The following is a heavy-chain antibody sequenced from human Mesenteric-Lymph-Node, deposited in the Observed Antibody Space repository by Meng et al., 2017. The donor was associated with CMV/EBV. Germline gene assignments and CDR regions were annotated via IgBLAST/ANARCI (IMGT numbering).Heavy chain of an antibody. Sequence: GGSLRLSCAASGFSVSKNYMSWVRQAPGKGLEWVSVIYGGGTTYYADSVKGRFTISRDNSKNTLFLQMDSLRAEDTAVYYCAKTYYHDSSGYYGGTLDAFDLWGQGTMVTVSS. CDR3: AKTYYHDSSGYYGGTLDAFDL. CDR2: IYGGGTT. J-gene: IGHJ3*01. CDR1: GFSVSKNY. D-gene: IGHD3-22*01. V-gene: IGHV3-53*01.